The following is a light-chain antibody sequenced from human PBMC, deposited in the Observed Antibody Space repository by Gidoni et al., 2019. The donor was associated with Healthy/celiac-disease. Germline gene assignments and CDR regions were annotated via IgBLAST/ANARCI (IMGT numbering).Light chain of an antibody. J-gene: IGKJ1*01. Sequence: DIQMTQSPSSLSASVGDRVTITCRASQSISSYLNWYQQKPGKATKLLIYAASSLQSGVPSRFSGSGSGPDFTLTISSLQPEDFATYYCQQSYSTPRTFGQXTKVEIK. CDR3: QQSYSTPRT. CDR1: QSISSY. CDR2: AAS. V-gene: IGKV1-39*01.